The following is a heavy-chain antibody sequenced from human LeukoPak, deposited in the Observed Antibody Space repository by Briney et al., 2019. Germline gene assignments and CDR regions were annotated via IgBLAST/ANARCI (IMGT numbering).Heavy chain of an antibody. J-gene: IGHJ4*02. V-gene: IGHV3-53*01. CDR3: ARDGGGYSYGYRISYFDY. CDR2: IHSGGST. D-gene: IGHD5-18*01. CDR1: GFTVSSNY. Sequence: GGSLRLSCAASGFTVSSNYMSWVRQAPGKGLEWVSVIHSGGSTYYADSVKGRFTISRDNSKNTLYLQMNSLRAEDTAVYYCARDGGGYSYGYRISYFDYWGQGTLVTVSS.